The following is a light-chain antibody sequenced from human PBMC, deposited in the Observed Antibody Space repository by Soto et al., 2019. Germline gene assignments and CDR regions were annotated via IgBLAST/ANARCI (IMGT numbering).Light chain of an antibody. J-gene: IGLJ1*01. Sequence: QSALTQPASVSGSPGQSITISCTGTSSDVGGYNYVSWYQQHPGKAPQLMIYEVSNRPSGVSNRFSGSKSGNTASLTISGLQAEDEADYYCSSYTSSSNLGYVFGTGTKVTVL. V-gene: IGLV2-14*01. CDR3: SSYTSSSNLGYV. CDR1: SSDVGGYNY. CDR2: EVS.